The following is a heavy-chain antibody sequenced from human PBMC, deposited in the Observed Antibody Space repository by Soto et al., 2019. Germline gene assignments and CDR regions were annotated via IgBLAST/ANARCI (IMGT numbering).Heavy chain of an antibody. Sequence: EVQLVESGGGLVQPGGSLRLSCAASGFTFSSYSMNWVRQAPGKGLEWVSYISSSSSTIYYADSVKGRFTISRDNAKNALDLQMNSLRDEDTAVYYCARGIGVIDTFDYWGQGTLVTVSS. D-gene: IGHD1-26*01. V-gene: IGHV3-48*02. CDR1: GFTFSSYS. J-gene: IGHJ4*02. CDR2: ISSSSSTI. CDR3: ARGIGVIDTFDY.